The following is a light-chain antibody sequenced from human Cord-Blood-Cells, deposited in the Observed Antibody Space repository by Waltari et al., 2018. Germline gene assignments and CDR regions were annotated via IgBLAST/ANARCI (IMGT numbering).Light chain of an antibody. CDR2: DAS. Sequence: DIQMTQSPSSLSASVGDRVTITCQASQDISNYLNWYQQKPWKAHQLLIYDASNLETGVPSRFSRSGSGTDFTFSISSLQPEDIATYYCQQYDNPYTFGQGTKLEIK. J-gene: IGKJ2*01. CDR1: QDISNY. V-gene: IGKV1-33*01. CDR3: QQYDNPYT.